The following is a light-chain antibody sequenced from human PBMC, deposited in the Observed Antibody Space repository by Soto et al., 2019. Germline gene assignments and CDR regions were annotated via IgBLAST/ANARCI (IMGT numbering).Light chain of an antibody. V-gene: IGKV1-39*01. J-gene: IGKJ1*01. CDR3: QQYDKWPTWT. CDR1: QTISNF. CDR2: AAA. Sequence: DIQMTQSPSSLSASVGDRVTITCRASQTISNFLHWYQQKPGEAPKLLIYAAANLHNGVPSRFSGSGSGTDFTLTISSLQSEDFAVYYCQQYDKWPTWTFGQGTKVDIK.